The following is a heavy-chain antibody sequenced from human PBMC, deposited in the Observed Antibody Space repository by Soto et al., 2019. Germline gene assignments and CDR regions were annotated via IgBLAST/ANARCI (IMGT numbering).Heavy chain of an antibody. CDR3: AREVYCSSTSCSPYFDY. CDR1: GYTFTSYG. J-gene: IGHJ4*02. CDR2: ISAYNGNT. D-gene: IGHD2-2*01. Sequence: QVQLVQSGAEVKKPGASVKVSCKASGYTFTSYGISWVRQAPGQGREWMGWISAYNGNTNYAQKLQGRVTMTTDTSTSTAYMELRSLRSDDTAVYYCAREVYCSSTSCSPYFDYWGQGTLVTVSS. V-gene: IGHV1-18*01.